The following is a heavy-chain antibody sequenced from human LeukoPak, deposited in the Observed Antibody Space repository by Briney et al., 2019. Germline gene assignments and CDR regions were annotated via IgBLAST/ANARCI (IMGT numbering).Heavy chain of an antibody. CDR2: VSSSSSYT. CDR3: ARDRSRITMVRGVIDDAFDI. D-gene: IGHD3-10*01. Sequence: GGSLRLSCAASGFTFSDYYMSWIRQAPGKGLEWVSYVSSSSSYTNYADSVKGRFTISRDNAKNSLYLQMNSLRAEDTAVYYCARDRSRITMVRGVIDDAFDIWGQGTMVTVSS. J-gene: IGHJ3*02. CDR1: GFTFSDYY. V-gene: IGHV3-11*05.